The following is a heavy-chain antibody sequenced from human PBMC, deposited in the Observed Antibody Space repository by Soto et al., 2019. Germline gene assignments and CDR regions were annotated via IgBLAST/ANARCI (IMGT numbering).Heavy chain of an antibody. D-gene: IGHD2-15*01. J-gene: IGHJ3*02. CDR1: GFTVSSNY. V-gene: IGHV3-66*01. CDR3: ARDRAVVVAATRDAFDI. CDR2: IYSGGST. Sequence: SLRLSCAASGFTVSSNYMSWVRQAPGKGLEWVSVIYSGGSTYYADSVKGRFTISRDNSKNTLYLQMNSLRAEDTAVYYCARDRAVVVAATRDAFDIWGQGTMVTVSS.